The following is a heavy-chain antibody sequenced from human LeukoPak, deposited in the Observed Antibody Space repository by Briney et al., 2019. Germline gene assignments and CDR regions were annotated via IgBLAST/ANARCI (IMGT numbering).Heavy chain of an antibody. CDR2: IYYSGST. D-gene: IGHD4-23*01. CDR1: GGSISSYY. Sequence: SETLSLTCTVSGGSISSYYWSWIRQPPGKGLEWIGYIYYSGSTNYNPSLKSRVTISVDTSKNQFSLKLSSVTAADTAAYYCARGYGGNTGDYWGQGTLVTVSS. CDR3: ARGYGGNTGDY. V-gene: IGHV4-59*01. J-gene: IGHJ4*02.